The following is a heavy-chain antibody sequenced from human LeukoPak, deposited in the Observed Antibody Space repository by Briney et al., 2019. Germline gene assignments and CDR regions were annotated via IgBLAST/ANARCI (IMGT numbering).Heavy chain of an antibody. Sequence: PSETLSLTCAVSGGSIRSSNWWSWVRQPPGKGLEWIGSIYHSGSTYYNPSLKSRVTLSVDTSKKQFSLKLSSVTAADTAVYYCARQYSNNWYDDRGWFDPWGQGTLVTVSS. CDR3: ARQYSNNWYDDRGWFDP. CDR1: GGSIRSSNW. D-gene: IGHD6-13*01. V-gene: IGHV4-4*02. J-gene: IGHJ5*02. CDR2: IYHSGST.